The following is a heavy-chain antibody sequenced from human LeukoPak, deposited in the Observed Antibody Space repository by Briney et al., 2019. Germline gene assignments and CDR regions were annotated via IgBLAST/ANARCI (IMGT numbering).Heavy chain of an antibody. J-gene: IGHJ3*02. CDR3: AKVVYNWNLNDAFDI. D-gene: IGHD1-20*01. Sequence: GGSLRLSCAASGFTFDDYAMHWVRQAPGKGLEWVSGISWNSGSIGYADSVKGRFTISRDNAKNSLYLQMNGLRAEDTALYYCAKVVYNWNLNDAFDIWGQGTMVTVSS. CDR2: ISWNSGSI. V-gene: IGHV3-9*01. CDR1: GFTFDDYA.